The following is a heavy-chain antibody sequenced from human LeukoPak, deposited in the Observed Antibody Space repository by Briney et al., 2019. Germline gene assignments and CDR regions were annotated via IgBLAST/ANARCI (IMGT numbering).Heavy chain of an antibody. CDR1: GGSISSYY. CDR2: IYTSGST. D-gene: IGHD3-22*01. CDR3: ARGGGSGYYPGDY. V-gene: IGHV4-4*07. J-gene: IGHJ4*02. Sequence: SETLSLTCTVSGGSISSYYWSWIRQPAGKGLEWIGRIYTSGSTNYNPSLNSRVTISVDMSKNQFSLRLTSVTAADTAVYYCARGGGSGYYPGDYWGQGTLVAVSS.